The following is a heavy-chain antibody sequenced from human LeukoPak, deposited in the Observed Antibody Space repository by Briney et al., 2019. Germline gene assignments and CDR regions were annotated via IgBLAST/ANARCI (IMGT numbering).Heavy chain of an antibody. CDR1: GFTFSSYS. V-gene: IGHV3-21*01. Sequence: GGSLRLSCAASGFTFSSYSMNWVRQAPGKGLEWVSSISSSSSYIYYADSVKGRFTISRDNAKNSLYLQMNSLRAEDTAVYYCARVLSYGDYVEEALDYWGQGALVTVSS. CDR2: ISSSSSYI. CDR3: ARVLSYGDYVEEALDY. D-gene: IGHD4-17*01. J-gene: IGHJ4*02.